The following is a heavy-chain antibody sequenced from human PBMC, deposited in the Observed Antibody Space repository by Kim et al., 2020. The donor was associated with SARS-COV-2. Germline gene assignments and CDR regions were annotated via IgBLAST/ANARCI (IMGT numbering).Heavy chain of an antibody. D-gene: IGHD3-22*01. V-gene: IGHV3-23*01. Sequence: GGSLRLSCAASGFTFSSYAMSWVRQAPGKGLEWVSAISGSGGCTYYADSVKGRFTISRDNSKNTLYLQMNSLRAEDTAVYYCAKVKGYSSGYYYAEGWIDPWGQGTLVTVSS. CDR3: AKVKGYSSGYYYAEGWIDP. CDR1: GFTFSSYA. CDR2: ISGSGGCT. J-gene: IGHJ5*02.